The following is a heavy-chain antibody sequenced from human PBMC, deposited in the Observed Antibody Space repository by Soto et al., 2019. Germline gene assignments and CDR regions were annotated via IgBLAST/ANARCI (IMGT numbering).Heavy chain of an antibody. V-gene: IGHV3-15*01. CDR1: GFTFGNAW. CDR2: IRRKADGGTA. Sequence: EALLVESGGDLVKPGGSLRLSCTASGFTFGNAWMSWVRQAPGKGLEWVARIRRKADGGTADYPAPVKGRFTISRDDSKNMLYLQMNSLMTEDTAVYYCLTDPYLGEVLGYYFDLWGPGTLVTVSS. D-gene: IGHD3-16*01. CDR3: LTDPYLGEVLGYYFDL. J-gene: IGHJ2*01.